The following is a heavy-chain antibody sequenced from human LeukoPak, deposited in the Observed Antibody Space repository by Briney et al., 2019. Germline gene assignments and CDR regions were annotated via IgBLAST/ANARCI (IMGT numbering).Heavy chain of an antibody. CDR3: ASLNMAYSLDY. J-gene: IGHJ4*02. D-gene: IGHD2-15*01. Sequence: SQTLSLTCTVSGGSISSYYWSWIRQPPGKGLEWIGYIYYSGSTNYNPSLKSRVTISVDTSENQFSLKRSSVTAADTAVYYCASLNMAYSLDYWGQGTLVTVSS. V-gene: IGHV4-59*01. CDR2: IYYSGST. CDR1: GGSISSYY.